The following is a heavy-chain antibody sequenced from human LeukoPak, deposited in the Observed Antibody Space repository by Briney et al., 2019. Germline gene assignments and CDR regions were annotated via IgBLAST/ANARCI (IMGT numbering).Heavy chain of an antibody. V-gene: IGHV3-30*02. Sequence: GGSLRLSCAASGFVFSTYGMHWVRQAPGKGLEWVAFIRYDGSNKYYADSVKGRFTISRDNSKNTLYLQMNSLRPEDTAVYYCARETVTKGTQFDPWGQGTLVTVSS. D-gene: IGHD4-17*01. CDR3: ARETVTKGTQFDP. CDR2: IRYDGSNK. CDR1: GFVFSTYG. J-gene: IGHJ5*02.